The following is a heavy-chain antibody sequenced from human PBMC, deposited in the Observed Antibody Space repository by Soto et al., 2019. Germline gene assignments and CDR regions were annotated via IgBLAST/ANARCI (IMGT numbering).Heavy chain of an antibody. J-gene: IGHJ6*03. V-gene: IGHV4-31*03. CDR1: GGSISSGFYY. CDR3: ARDRCSSTSCYSPYYMDV. D-gene: IGHD2-2*01. CDR2: IYYSGRT. Sequence: SETLSLTCTVSGGSISSGFYYWSWIRQHPKKGLERIGYIYYSGRTYYNPSLKSRVTISVDSSKNQFSLKLSSVTAADTAVYYCARDRCSSTSCYSPYYMDVWGKGTTVTVSS.